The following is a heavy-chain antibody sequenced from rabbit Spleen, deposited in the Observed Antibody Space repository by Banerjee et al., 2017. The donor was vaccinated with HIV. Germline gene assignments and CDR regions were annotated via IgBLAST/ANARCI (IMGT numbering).Heavy chain of an antibody. D-gene: IGHD1-1*01. CDR2: INTSNGNN. J-gene: IGHJ6*01. CDR1: GFSFTYIDY. CDR3: ARDTSTSFSSYGMDL. Sequence: QSLEESGGDLVKPGASLTLTCTASGFSFTYIDYLCWVRQAPGKGLEWIACINTSNGNNVYANWAKGRFTISKTSSTTVTLQMTSLTAADTATYFCARDTSTSFSSYGMDLWGPGTLV. V-gene: IGHV1S40*01.